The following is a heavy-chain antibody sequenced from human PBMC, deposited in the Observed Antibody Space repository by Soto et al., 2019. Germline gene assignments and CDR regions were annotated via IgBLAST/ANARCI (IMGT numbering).Heavy chain of an antibody. CDR2: IKSKTDGGTI. D-gene: IGHD3-22*01. CDR1: GFTFSNAW. J-gene: IGHJ4*02. CDR3: ATERTYYYDSSGYQQFY. V-gene: IGHV3-15*01. Sequence: EVQLVESGGGLVKPGGSLRLSCAASGFTFSNAWMSWVRQAPGKGLEWVGRIKSKTDGGTIDYGAPVKGRFTISRDDSKNTLYLQMNSLKAEDTAVYYCATERTYYYDSSGYQQFYWGQGTLVTVSS.